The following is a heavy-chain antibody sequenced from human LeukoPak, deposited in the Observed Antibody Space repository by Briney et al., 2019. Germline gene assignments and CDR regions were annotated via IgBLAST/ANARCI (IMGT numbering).Heavy chain of an antibody. Sequence: PGGSLRLSCGASGFTLSDVWMFWVRQAPGKGLVWVSRIEGDGSSTAYADPVKGRFTISRDNAKNTLYLQMDSLRAEDTAVYYCARQPELELPYWGQGTLVTVSS. CDR3: ARQPELELPY. J-gene: IGHJ4*02. CDR2: IEGDGSST. D-gene: IGHD1-7*01. V-gene: IGHV3-74*01. CDR1: GFTLSDVW.